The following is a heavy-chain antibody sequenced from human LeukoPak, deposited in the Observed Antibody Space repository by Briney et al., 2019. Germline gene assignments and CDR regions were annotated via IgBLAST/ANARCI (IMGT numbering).Heavy chain of an antibody. V-gene: IGHV3-7*01. CDR3: AREYAAGPYDY. CDR1: GVTFSSYW. Sequence: GGSLRLSCAAPGVTFSSYWMSWVRQAPGKGLEWVANIKQDGSEKYYVDSVKGRFTISRDNAKNSLYLQMNSLRAEDTAVYYCAREYAAGPYDYWGQGTLVTVSS. CDR2: IKQDGSEK. D-gene: IGHD2-8*01. J-gene: IGHJ4*02.